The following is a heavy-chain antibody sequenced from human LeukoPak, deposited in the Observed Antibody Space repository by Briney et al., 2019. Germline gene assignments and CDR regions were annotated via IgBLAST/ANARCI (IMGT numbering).Heavy chain of an antibody. CDR1: GYTFTSYG. J-gene: IGHJ6*03. CDR3: ARVSTIFGVVIPYYYYYMDV. D-gene: IGHD3-3*01. CDR2: IIPIFGTA. V-gene: IGHV1-69*13. Sequence: ASVKVSCKASGYTFTSYGISWVRQAPGQGLEWMGGIIPIFGTANYAQKFQGRVTITADESTSTAYMELSSLRSEDTAVYYCARVSTIFGVVIPYYYYYMDVWGKGTTVTVSS.